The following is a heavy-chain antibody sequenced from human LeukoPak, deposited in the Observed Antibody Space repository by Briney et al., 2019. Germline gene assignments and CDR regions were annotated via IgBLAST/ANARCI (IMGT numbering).Heavy chain of an antibody. CDR2: IVTSGNTI. J-gene: IGHJ4*02. D-gene: IGHD1-14*01. V-gene: IGHV3-48*02. CDR1: GFTFSGYS. Sequence: GGSLRLSCAASGFTFSGYSMNWVRQAPGRGLEWVSYIVTSGNTIYYADSVKGRFTISRDNAKNSLYLQMNSLRDEDTAMYYCARILGLTLDYWGQGALVTVSS. CDR3: ARILGLTLDY.